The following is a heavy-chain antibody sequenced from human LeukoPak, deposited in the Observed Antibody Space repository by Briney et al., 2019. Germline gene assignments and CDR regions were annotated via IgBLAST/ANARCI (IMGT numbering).Heavy chain of an antibody. D-gene: IGHD5-12*01. V-gene: IGHV3-30*02. Sequence: GGSLRLSCAASGFTFSSYGMYWVGKAPGKGLEGVAFIGLDGSNKYYANSVKGRFTISRDNSNNTLYLQMNSLRAEDTAVYYCAKDPQWLRLGGRDYYYYMDVWGKGTTVTVSS. J-gene: IGHJ6*03. CDR3: AKDPQWLRLGGRDYYYYMDV. CDR1: GFTFSSYG. CDR2: IGLDGSNK.